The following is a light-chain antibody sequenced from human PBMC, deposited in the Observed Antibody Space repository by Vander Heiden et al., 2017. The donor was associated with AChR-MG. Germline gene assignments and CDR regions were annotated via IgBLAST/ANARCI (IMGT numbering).Light chain of an antibody. CDR1: QDISSY. CDR3: QQSYSTPYT. J-gene: IGKJ2*01. CDR2: AAS. V-gene: IGKV1-39*01. Sequence: IQLTQPPSSLSASVGDRVTITCRASQDISSYLDWYQQKPGKAPKLLIYAASSLQSGVPSRFSGNGSGTDFTLTISSLQPEDFATYYCQQSYSTPYTFGEGTKVEIK.